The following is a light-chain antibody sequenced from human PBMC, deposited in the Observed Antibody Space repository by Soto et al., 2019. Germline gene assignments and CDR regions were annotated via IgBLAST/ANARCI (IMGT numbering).Light chain of an antibody. J-gene: IGKJ1*01. CDR3: QQYNRYSWT. CDR1: QSISSW. Sequence: DIQMTQSPSTLSASVGDRVTITCRASQSISSWLAWYQQKPGKAPKLLIYDASSLESGVPSRFSGSGSGTEFTLIISSVQPADFATYYCQQYNRYSWTFGQGTKVEIK. CDR2: DAS. V-gene: IGKV1-5*01.